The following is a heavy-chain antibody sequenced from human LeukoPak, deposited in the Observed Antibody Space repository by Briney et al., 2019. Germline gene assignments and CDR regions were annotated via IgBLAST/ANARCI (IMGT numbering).Heavy chain of an antibody. CDR1: GGSISSYC. D-gene: IGHD3-22*01. CDR3: ARHPGSRYYYDSSGYFNWFDP. J-gene: IGHJ5*02. CDR2: IYYSGST. Sequence: SETLSLTCTVSGGSISSYCWSWIRQPPGKGLEWTGYIYYSGSTNYNPSLKSRVTISVDTSKNQFSLKLSSVTAADTAVYYCARHPGSRYYYDSSGYFNWFDPWGQGTLVTVSS. V-gene: IGHV4-59*08.